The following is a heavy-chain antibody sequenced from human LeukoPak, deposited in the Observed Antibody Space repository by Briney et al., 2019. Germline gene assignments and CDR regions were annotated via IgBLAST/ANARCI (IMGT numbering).Heavy chain of an antibody. V-gene: IGHV4-61*02. Sequence: PSETLSLTCTVSGGSISSGSYCWSWIRQPAGKGLEWIGRIYTSGSTNYNPSLKSRVTISVDTSKNQFSLKLSSVTAADTAVYYCARRRSGWYRPFDYWGQGTLVTVSS. CDR3: ARRRSGWYRPFDY. J-gene: IGHJ4*02. D-gene: IGHD6-19*01. CDR2: IYTSGST. CDR1: GGSISSGSYC.